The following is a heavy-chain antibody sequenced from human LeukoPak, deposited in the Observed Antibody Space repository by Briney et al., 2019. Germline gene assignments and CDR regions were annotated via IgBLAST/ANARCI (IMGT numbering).Heavy chain of an antibody. D-gene: IGHD4-17*01. CDR2: IKSKTDGGTT. Sequence: PGGSLRLSCAASGLTFSNAWMSWVRQAPGKGLEWVGRIKSKTDGGTTDYAAPVKGRFTISRDNAKNSLSLQMNSLRAEDTAVYYCARDPYNGYYGDDYYYYMDVWGKGTTVTISS. CDR3: ARDPYNGYYGDDYYYYMDV. J-gene: IGHJ6*03. V-gene: IGHV3-15*01. CDR1: GLTFSNAW.